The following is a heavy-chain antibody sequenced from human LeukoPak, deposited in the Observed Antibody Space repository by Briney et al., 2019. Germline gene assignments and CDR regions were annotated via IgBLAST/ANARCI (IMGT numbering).Heavy chain of an antibody. CDR2: ISSSSSYI. D-gene: IGHD5-12*01. V-gene: IGHV3-21*01. CDR1: GGSISSYY. CDR3: ARARLPPQDWFDP. J-gene: IGHJ5*02. Sequence: ETLSLTCTVSGGSISSYYWSWVRQAPGKGLEWVSSISSSSSYIYYADSVKGRFTISRDNAKNSLYLQMNSLRAEDTAVYYCARARLPPQDWFDPWGQGTLVTVSS.